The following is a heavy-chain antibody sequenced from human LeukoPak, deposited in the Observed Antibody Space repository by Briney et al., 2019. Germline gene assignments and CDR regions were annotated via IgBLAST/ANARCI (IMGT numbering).Heavy chain of an antibody. CDR2: TIPVFGTA. Sequence: SVKVSCKASGGTFSSYAISWVRQAPGQGLEWMGGTIPVFGTAIYAQKFQGRVTITADESTSTAYMELSTLRSEDTAVYYCAREGRDGYNNCYFDYWGQGTLVTVSS. V-gene: IGHV1-69*13. J-gene: IGHJ4*02. CDR3: AREGRDGYNNCYFDY. CDR1: GGTFSSYA. D-gene: IGHD5-24*01.